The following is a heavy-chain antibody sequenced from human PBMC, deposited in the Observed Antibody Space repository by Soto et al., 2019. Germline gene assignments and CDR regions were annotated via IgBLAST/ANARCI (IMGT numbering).Heavy chain of an antibody. J-gene: IGHJ6*02. D-gene: IGHD2-21*01. Sequence: ASVKVSCKASGYTFTSYDINWVRQATGQGLEWMGWMNPNSGNTGYAQKFQGRVTMTRNTSISTGYMELSSLRSEDPAVYYCAMCGGALLYYYYGMDVWGQGTTVTVSS. CDR2: MNPNSGNT. CDR3: AMCGGALLYYYYGMDV. CDR1: GYTFTSYD. V-gene: IGHV1-8*01.